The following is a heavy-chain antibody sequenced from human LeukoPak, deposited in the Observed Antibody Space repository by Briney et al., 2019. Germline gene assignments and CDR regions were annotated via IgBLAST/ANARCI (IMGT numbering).Heavy chain of an antibody. V-gene: IGHV1-2*06. D-gene: IGHD2-15*01. CDR3: ARDKGSSSASYYFDS. CDR2: SNPNSGGA. J-gene: IGHJ4*02. CDR1: GYTFTGYY. Sequence: ASVKVSCKASGYTFTGYYIHWVRQAPGQGLEYMGRSNPNSGGANYAQKFQDRVTMTRDTSISTAYMELSRLRSDDTAVYYCARDKGSSSASYYFDSWGQGTLVTVSS.